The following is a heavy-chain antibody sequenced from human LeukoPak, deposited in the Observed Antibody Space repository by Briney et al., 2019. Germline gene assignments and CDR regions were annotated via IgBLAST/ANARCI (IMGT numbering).Heavy chain of an antibody. CDR2: IYYSGST. Sequence: SETLSLTCTVSGGSISSGDYYWSWIRQPPGKGLEWIGYIYYSGSTNYNPSLKSRVTISVDTSKNQFSLKLSSVTAADTAVYYCARTHGSPGAFDIWGQGTMVTVSS. CDR1: GGSISSGDYY. D-gene: IGHD1-26*01. V-gene: IGHV4-61*08. CDR3: ARTHGSPGAFDI. J-gene: IGHJ3*02.